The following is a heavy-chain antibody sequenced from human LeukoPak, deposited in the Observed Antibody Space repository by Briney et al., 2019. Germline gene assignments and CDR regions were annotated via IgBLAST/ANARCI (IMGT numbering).Heavy chain of an antibody. V-gene: IGHV4-59*08. CDR3: ARQGDWFDP. J-gene: IGHJ5*02. CDR1: GGSISSYY. D-gene: IGHD3-16*01. Sequence: SETLSLTCTVSGGSISSYYWSWIRQPAGKGLEWIGYIYHSGSTYYNPSLKSRVTISVDRSKNQFSLKLSSVTAADTAVYYCARQGDWFDPWGQGTLVTVSS. CDR2: IYHSGST.